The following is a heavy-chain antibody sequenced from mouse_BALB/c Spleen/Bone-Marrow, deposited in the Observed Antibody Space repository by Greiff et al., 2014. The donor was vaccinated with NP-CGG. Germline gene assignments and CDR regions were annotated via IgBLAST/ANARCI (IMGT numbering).Heavy chain of an antibody. J-gene: IGHJ4*01. D-gene: IGHD1-1*02. Sequence: DVKLVESGGGLVKPGGSLKLSCTASGFTFSDYYMYWVRQTPEKRLEWVATISDGGIYTYYPDSVKGRFTISRDNAKNNLYLQMSSLKSEDTAMYYCARSGEKYGALDCSGQGTSVTVSS. CDR1: GFTFSDYY. CDR3: ARSGEKYGALDC. CDR2: ISDGGIYT. V-gene: IGHV5-4*02.